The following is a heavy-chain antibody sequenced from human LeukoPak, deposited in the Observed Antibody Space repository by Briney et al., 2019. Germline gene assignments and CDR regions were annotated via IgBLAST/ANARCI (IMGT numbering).Heavy chain of an antibody. CDR2: SNTNGTI. Sequence: GGSLRLSCAASGFTFSYYSMNWVRQAPGKGLEWISYSNTNGTISYADSVKGRFTISRDNAENSLYLQMNSLRDEDTAVYYCATGSGLWSSEGWGKGTLV. CDR1: GFTFSYYS. D-gene: IGHD5-18*01. V-gene: IGHV3-48*02. CDR3: ATGSGLWSSEG. J-gene: IGHJ4*02.